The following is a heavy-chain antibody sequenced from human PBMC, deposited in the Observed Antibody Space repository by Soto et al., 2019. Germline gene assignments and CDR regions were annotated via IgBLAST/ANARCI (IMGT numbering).Heavy chain of an antibody. J-gene: IGHJ5*01. CDR2: INSILGIS. D-gene: IGHD3-16*01. V-gene: IGHV1-69*02. CDR1: GGTFNSDT. CDR3: ARGPVRGMGGDS. Sequence: QVQLVQSGAEVKEPGSSVKVSCKASGGTFNSDTINWVRQAPGQGLEWMGRINSILGISNYAQKFQGRIAITADKSTNSGYMELSSLRSEDTAVYYCARGPVRGMGGDSWGQGTPVTVSS.